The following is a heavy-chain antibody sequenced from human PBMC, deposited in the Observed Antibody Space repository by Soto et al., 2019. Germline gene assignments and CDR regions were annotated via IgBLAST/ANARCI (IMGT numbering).Heavy chain of an antibody. CDR2: IYYSEST. D-gene: IGHD3-10*01. Sequence: SETLSLTCTVSGGSISSGDYYWSWIRQPPGKGLGWIGYIYYSESTYYNPSLKSRVTISVDTSKNQFSLKLSSVTAADTAVYYCARDYPGPHNYGSGTYDYWGQGTLVTVSS. V-gene: IGHV4-30-4*01. CDR3: ARDYPGPHNYGSGTYDY. J-gene: IGHJ4*02. CDR1: GGSISSGDYY.